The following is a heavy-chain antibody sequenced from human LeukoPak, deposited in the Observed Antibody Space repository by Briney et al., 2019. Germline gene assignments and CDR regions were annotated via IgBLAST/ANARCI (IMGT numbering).Heavy chain of an antibody. J-gene: IGHJ4*02. CDR2: IIPILGIA. CDR3: ARDNPYGDYEDY. Sequence: GASVKVSCKASGGTFSSYAISWVRQAPGQGLEWMGRIIPILGIANYAQKFQGRVTITADKSTSTAYMELSSLRSEDTAVYYCARDNPYGDYEDYWGQGTLVTVSS. D-gene: IGHD4-17*01. CDR1: GGTFSSYA. V-gene: IGHV1-69*04.